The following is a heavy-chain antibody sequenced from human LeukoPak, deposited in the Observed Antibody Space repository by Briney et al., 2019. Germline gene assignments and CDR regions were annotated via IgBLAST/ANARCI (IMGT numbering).Heavy chain of an antibody. J-gene: IGHJ4*02. V-gene: IGHV3-21*01. CDR1: GFTFSNYG. CDR2: IRSSSSYI. Sequence: GGSLRLSCEASGFTFSNYGMNWVRQAPGKGLEWVSSIRSSSSYIYYADSVKGRFTISRDNAKNSLYLQMNSLRAEDTAVYYCARKAAAAGKDYWGQGALVTVSS. CDR3: ARKAAAAGKDY. D-gene: IGHD6-13*01.